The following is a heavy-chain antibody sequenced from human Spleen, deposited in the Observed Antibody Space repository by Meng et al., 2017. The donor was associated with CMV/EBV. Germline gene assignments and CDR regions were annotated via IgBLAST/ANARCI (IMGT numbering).Heavy chain of an antibody. V-gene: IGHV3-23*03. CDR3: AKRGYYFDY. Sequence: LRLSCAASGFTFSSYAMSWVRQAPGKGLEWVSVIYSGGSSTYYADSVKGRFTISRDNSKNTLYLQMNSLRAEDTAVYYCAKRGYYFDYWGQGTLVTVSS. CDR1: GFTFSSYA. J-gene: IGHJ4*02. CDR2: IYSGGSST.